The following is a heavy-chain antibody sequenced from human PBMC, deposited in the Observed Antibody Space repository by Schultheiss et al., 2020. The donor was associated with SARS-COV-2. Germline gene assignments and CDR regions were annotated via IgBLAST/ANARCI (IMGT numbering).Heavy chain of an antibody. D-gene: IGHD6-19*01. CDR2: IYYSGST. Sequence: SETLSLTCTVSGGSISSYYWSWIRQHPGKGLEWIGYIYYSGSTYYNPSLKSRVTISVDTSKNQFSLKLSSVTAADTAVYYCARDWGYSSGWYPGNYFDFWGQGTLVTVSS. CDR3: ARDWGYSSGWYPGNYFDF. J-gene: IGHJ4*02. V-gene: IGHV4-59*12. CDR1: GGSISSYY.